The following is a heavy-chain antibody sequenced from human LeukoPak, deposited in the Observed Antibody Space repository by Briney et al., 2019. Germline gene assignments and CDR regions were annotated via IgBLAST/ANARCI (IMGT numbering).Heavy chain of an antibody. CDR2: IYYSGST. V-gene: IGHV4-59*01. J-gene: IGHJ5*02. CDR3: ARATPYYDFWSGYSSRWFDP. D-gene: IGHD3-3*01. Sequence: SETLSLTCTVSGGSISSYYWSWIRQPPGKGLEWIGYIYYSGSTNYNPSLKSRVTISVDTSKNQFSLKLSSVTAADTAVYCCARATPYYDFWSGYSSRWFDPWGQGTLVTVSS. CDR1: GGSISSYY.